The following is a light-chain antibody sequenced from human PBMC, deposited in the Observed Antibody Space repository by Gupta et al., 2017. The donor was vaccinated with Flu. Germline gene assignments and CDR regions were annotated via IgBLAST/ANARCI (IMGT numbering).Light chain of an antibody. CDR2: AAS. J-gene: IGKJ3*01. CDR1: QGISSY. Sequence: AIRMTPSPHSSSASTGDRVTITCRASQGISSYLAWYQQKPGKAPKLLIYAASTLQSGVPSRFSGSGSGTDFTLTISCLQSEDFATYYCQQYYSYPHTFGPGTKVDIK. V-gene: IGKV1-8*01. CDR3: QQYYSYPHT.